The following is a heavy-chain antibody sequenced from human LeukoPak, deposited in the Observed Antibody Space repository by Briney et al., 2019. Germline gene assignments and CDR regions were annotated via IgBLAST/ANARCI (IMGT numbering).Heavy chain of an antibody. CDR1: GFTFSSYG. J-gene: IGHJ4*02. Sequence: GGSLRLSCAASGFTFSSYGMHWVRQAPGKGLEWVAVISYDGSNKYYADSVKGRFTISRDNSKNTLYLQMNSLRAEDTAVYYCAKDVYYYDSSGYLDYWGQGTLVTVSS. CDR2: ISYDGSNK. CDR3: AKDVYYYDSSGYLDY. V-gene: IGHV3-30*18. D-gene: IGHD3-22*01.